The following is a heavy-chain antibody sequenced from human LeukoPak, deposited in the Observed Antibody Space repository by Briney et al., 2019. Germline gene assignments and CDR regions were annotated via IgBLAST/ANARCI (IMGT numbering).Heavy chain of an antibody. V-gene: IGHV3-64*01. J-gene: IGHJ3*02. CDR2: ISSNGGST. CDR3: ARDAFDI. Sequence: PGGSLRLSCAASGFTFRSYNMHWVRQAPGKGLEYVSTISSNGGSTYYANSVKGRFTISRDNSKNTLYLQMGSLRAEDTAVYYCARDAFDIWGQGTMVTVSS. CDR1: GFTFRSYN.